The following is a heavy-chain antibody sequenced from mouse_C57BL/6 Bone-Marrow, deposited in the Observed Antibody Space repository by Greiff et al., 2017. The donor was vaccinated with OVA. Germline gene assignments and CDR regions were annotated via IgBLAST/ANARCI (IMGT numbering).Heavy chain of an antibody. Sequence: DVKLEESGGGLVKPGGSLKLSCAASGFTFSSYAMSWVRQTPEKRLEWVATISDGGSYTYYPDNVKGRFTISRDNAKNNLYLQMSQLKSEDTAMYYCARDPITTVVAPYWYFDVWGTGTTVTVSS. V-gene: IGHV5-4*01. J-gene: IGHJ1*03. CDR2: ISDGGSYT. CDR1: GFTFSSYA. CDR3: ARDPITTVVAPYWYFDV. D-gene: IGHD1-1*01.